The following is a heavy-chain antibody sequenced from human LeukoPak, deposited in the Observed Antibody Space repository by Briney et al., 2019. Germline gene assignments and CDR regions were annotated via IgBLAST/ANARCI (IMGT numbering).Heavy chain of an antibody. J-gene: IGHJ4*02. Sequence: PGGSLRLSCVVSGLTFNSYDMDWVRQAPGKGLGWVSSISSSSSYIYYGDSVKGRFTISRDNAKNSLYLQMNSLRAEDTAVYYCARATDYYHSSAYSYSLDYWGQGTLVTVSS. CDR2: ISSSSSYI. V-gene: IGHV3-21*01. D-gene: IGHD3-22*01. CDR1: GLTFNSYD. CDR3: ARATDYYHSSAYSYSLDY.